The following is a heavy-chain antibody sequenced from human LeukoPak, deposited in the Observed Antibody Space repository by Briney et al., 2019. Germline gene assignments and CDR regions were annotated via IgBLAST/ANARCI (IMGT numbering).Heavy chain of an antibody. D-gene: IGHD2-21*01. J-gene: IGHJ4*02. CDR1: GGSVSSSY. CDR3: ARHGAAYSFDY. CDR2: IYYSGTTSGNT. Sequence: SETLSLTCTVSGGSVSSSYWSWIRQPPGKGLEWIGHIYYSGTTSGNTNYNPSLKSRVTISIDTAKNQFSLQVRSVTAADTAVYYCARHGAAYSFDYWGQGTLVTVSS. V-gene: IGHV4-59*02.